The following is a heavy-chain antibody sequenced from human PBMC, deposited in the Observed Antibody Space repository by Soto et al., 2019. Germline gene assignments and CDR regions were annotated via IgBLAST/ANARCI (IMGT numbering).Heavy chain of an antibody. J-gene: IGHJ4*02. CDR2: ISGSGGST. CDR1: GFTFSSYA. CDR3: AAWGVVVVAATGY. Sequence: EVQLLESGGGLVQPGGSLRLSCADSGFTFSSYAMSWVRQAPGKGLEWVSAISGSGGSTYYADSVKGRFTISRDNSKNTLYLQMNSLRAEDTAVYYCAAWGVVVVAATGYWGQGTLVTVSS. D-gene: IGHD2-15*01. V-gene: IGHV3-23*01.